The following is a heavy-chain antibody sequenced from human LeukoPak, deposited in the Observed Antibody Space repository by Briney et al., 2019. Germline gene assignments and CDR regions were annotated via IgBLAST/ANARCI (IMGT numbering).Heavy chain of an antibody. D-gene: IGHD6-19*01. CDR1: GGSISSSNW. Sequence: SETLSLACAVSGGSISSSNWWSWVRQPPGKGLEWIGEIYHSGSTNYNPSLKSRVTISVDKSKNQFSLKLSSVTAADTAVYYCARAGGAGTPNWFDPWGQGTLVTVSS. CDR2: IYHSGST. CDR3: ARAGGAGTPNWFDP. J-gene: IGHJ5*02. V-gene: IGHV4-4*02.